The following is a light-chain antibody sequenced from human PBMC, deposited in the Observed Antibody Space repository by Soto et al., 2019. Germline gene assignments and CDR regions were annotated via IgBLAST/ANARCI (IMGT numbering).Light chain of an antibody. Sequence: DIQMTQSPSSVSASVGDRVTITCRASQGLGVWLGWYQQKPGKAPQLIIFGASGLQTGVPSRFSGSGSGTDFTLTISSLQPEDFATYYLQQAYSFPLTFGGGTKVEIK. CDR1: QGLGVW. V-gene: IGKV1-12*01. CDR2: GAS. CDR3: QQAYSFPLT. J-gene: IGKJ4*01.